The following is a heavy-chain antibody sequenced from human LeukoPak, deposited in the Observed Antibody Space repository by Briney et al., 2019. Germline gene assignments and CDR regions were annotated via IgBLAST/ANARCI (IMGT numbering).Heavy chain of an antibody. CDR2: ISPSGTYI. Sequence: GGSLRLSCAASRFTFNIYRMNWVRQAPGKGLEWVSSISPSGTYIYYADSMKGRFTLSRDNAKNSLYLQMNSLRAEDTAVYYCARDLVGAPDYDFWGQGTLVTVSS. CDR3: ARDLVGAPDYDF. J-gene: IGHJ4*02. D-gene: IGHD1-26*01. V-gene: IGHV3-21*01. CDR1: RFTFNIYR.